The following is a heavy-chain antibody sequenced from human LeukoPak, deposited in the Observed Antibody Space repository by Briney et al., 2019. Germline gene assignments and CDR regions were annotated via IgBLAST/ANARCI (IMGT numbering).Heavy chain of an antibody. D-gene: IGHD6-13*01. CDR2: IYPGDSDT. Sequence: GESLKISCKGSGYSFTSYWIGWVRQMPGKGLEWMGIIYPGDSDTRYSPSFQGQVTISADKSISTAYLQWSSLKASDTAMYYCAGQPVAAALLYNWFDPWGQGTLVTVSS. CDR1: GYSFTSYW. J-gene: IGHJ5*02. V-gene: IGHV5-51*01. CDR3: AGQPVAAALLYNWFDP.